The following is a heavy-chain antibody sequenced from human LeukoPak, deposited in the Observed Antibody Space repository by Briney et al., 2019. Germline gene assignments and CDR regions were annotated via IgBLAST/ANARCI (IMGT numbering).Heavy chain of an antibody. CDR1: GFTFSNYA. D-gene: IGHD3-22*01. CDR2: TIGSGYNT. CDR3: AKGGVYYPRDAFDI. Sequence: PGGSLRLSCAASGFTFSNYAMSWVRQAPGKGLEWVSATIGSGYNTYYADSVKGRFAISRDSSKNTLYLQMNSLRAEDTAVYYCAKGGVYYPRDAFDIGAKGTMATVS. J-gene: IGHJ3*02. V-gene: IGHV3-23*01.